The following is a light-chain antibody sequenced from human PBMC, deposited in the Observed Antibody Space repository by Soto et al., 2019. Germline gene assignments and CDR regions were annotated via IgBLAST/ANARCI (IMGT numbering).Light chain of an antibody. CDR3: SSYTSSSTLV. V-gene: IGLV2-14*01. Sequence: QSVLAQPPSVSGAPGQKVTISCTGSSSNIGAGYDLHWYQQHPGKAPKLMIYEVSNRPSGVSNRFSGSKSGNTASLTISGLQAEDEADYYCSSYTSSSTLVFGTGTKVTVL. CDR2: EVS. CDR1: SSNIGAGYD. J-gene: IGLJ1*01.